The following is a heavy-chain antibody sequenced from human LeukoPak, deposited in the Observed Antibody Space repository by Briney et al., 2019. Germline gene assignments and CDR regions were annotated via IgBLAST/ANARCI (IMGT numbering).Heavy chain of an antibody. D-gene: IGHD2-21*01. CDR1: GYTLTELS. Sequence: AXVKVFCKVSGYTLTELSMHWVRQAPGKGLGGMGGFDPEDGETIYAQKFQGRVTMTEDTSTDTAYMELSSLRSEDTAVYYCATLIGGILYGANFDYWGQGTLVTVSS. J-gene: IGHJ4*02. CDR3: ATLIGGILYGANFDY. CDR2: FDPEDGET. V-gene: IGHV1-24*01.